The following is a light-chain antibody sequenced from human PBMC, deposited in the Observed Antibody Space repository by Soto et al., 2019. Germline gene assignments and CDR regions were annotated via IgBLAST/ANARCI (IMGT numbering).Light chain of an antibody. Sequence: QSVLTQPPSASGTPGQRVTISCSGSSSNIGSKYVYWYQQLPGTAPKLLMHRNNQRPSGVPDRFSGSKSGTSASLAISGLRSEDEADYYCAAWDAGVSGPAFGGGTKVTVL. CDR1: SSNIGSKY. J-gene: IGLJ2*01. V-gene: IGLV1-47*01. CDR2: RNN. CDR3: AAWDAGVSGPA.